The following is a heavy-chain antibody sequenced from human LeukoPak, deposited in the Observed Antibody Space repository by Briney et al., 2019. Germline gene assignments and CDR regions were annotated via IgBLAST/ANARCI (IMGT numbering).Heavy chain of an antibody. D-gene: IGHD4-17*01. CDR3: ARYSAQYDYGDYSSDY. CDR2: IYTSGST. CDR1: GGSISSYY. J-gene: IGHJ4*02. V-gene: IGHV4-4*07. Sequence: PSETLSLTCTVSGGSISSYYWSWIRQPAGKGLEWIGRIYTSGSTNYNPSLKSRVTMSVDTSKNQFSLKLSSVTAEDTAVYYCARYSAQYDYGDYSSDYWGQGTLVTVSS.